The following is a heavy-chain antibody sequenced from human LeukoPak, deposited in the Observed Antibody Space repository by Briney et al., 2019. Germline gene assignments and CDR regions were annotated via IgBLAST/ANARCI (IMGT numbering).Heavy chain of an antibody. V-gene: IGHV3-21*04. J-gene: IGHJ4*02. Sequence: PGGSLRLSCAASGFTFSFYSMNWVRQAPGKGLEWISSISSSSNYIYYADSVKGRFTISRDNAKNSLYLQMNSLSADDTAMYYCARDLHGESCTAPNCSWGQGTLVTVSS. CDR2: ISSSSNYI. D-gene: IGHD3-10*01. CDR3: ARDLHGESCTAPNCS. CDR1: GFTFSFYS.